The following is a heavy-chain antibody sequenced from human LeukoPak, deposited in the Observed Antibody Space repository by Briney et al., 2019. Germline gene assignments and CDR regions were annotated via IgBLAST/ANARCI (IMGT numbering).Heavy chain of an antibody. Sequence: PSQTLSLTCAVSGGSISSGGYSWSWIRQPPGKGLEWIGYIYHSGSTYYNPSLKSRVTISVDRSKNQFSLKLSSVTAADTAVYYCARFRGYNNAFDIWGQGTMVTVSS. V-gene: IGHV4-30-2*01. J-gene: IGHJ3*02. CDR2: IYHSGST. D-gene: IGHD5-18*01. CDR1: GGSISSGGYS. CDR3: ARFRGYNNAFDI.